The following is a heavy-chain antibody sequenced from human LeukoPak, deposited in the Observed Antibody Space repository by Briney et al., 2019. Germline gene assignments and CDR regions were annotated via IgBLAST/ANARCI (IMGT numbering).Heavy chain of an antibody. CDR3: ARTNPGYTVAPWRAFDI. J-gene: IGHJ3*02. Sequence: GGSLRLSCAASGFTFSSYWMSWVRQAPGKGLEWVANIKQDESEKYYVDSVKGRFTISRDNAKNSLYLQMNSLRAEDTAVYYCARTNPGYTVAPWRAFDIWGQGTMVTVSS. CDR1: GFTFSSYW. CDR2: IKQDESEK. V-gene: IGHV3-7*01. D-gene: IGHD4-23*01.